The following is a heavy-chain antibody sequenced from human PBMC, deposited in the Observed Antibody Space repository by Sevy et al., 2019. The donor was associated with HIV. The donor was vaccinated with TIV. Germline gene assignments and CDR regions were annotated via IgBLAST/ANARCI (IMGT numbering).Heavy chain of an antibody. J-gene: IGHJ4*02. V-gene: IGHV3-64*01. D-gene: IGHD2-2*02. CDR1: GFTLSSYA. CDR2: ISSNGGST. CDR3: ARDGPEEAYSSSTSCYTFDY. Sequence: GGSLRLSCAASGFTLSSYAMHWVRQAPGKGLEYVSAISSNGGSTYYANSVKGRFTISRDNSKNTLYLQMGSLRAEDMAVYYCARDGPEEAYSSSTSCYTFDYWGQGTLVTVSS.